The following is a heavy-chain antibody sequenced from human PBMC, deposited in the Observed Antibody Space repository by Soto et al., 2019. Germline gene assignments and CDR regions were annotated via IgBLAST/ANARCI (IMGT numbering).Heavy chain of an antibody. D-gene: IGHD2-2*02. CDR2: ISAYNGNT. Sequence: GASVKVSCKASGYTFTSYGISWVRQAPGQGLEWMGWISAYNGNTNYAQKLQGRVTMTTDTSTSTAYMELRSLRSDDTAVYYCARGGEYCSSTSCSTSANGMDVWGQGTTVTVSS. CDR3: ARGGEYCSSTSCSTSANGMDV. J-gene: IGHJ6*02. V-gene: IGHV1-18*01. CDR1: GYTFTSYG.